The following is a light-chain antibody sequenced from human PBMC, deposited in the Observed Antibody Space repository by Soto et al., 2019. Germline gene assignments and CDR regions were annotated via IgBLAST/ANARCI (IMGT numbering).Light chain of an antibody. V-gene: IGKV3-20*01. Sequence: EIGLTQAPGTLPLSPGERAILSCSASQSVNSNYLACYQQKPGQAPSLLIYCASSGAPDIPDRFSGSGSVADFTLAISGLEPGDVAVSFCQQDGRSPRTFGKGTKVEIK. CDR2: CAS. CDR3: QQDGRSPRT. CDR1: QSVNSNY. J-gene: IGKJ1*01.